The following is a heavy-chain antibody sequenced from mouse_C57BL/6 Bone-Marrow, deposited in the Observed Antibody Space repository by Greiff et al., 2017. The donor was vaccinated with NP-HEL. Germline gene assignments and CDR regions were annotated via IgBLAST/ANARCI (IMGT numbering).Heavy chain of an antibody. J-gene: IGHJ3*01. CDR2: IYPGSGST. CDR3: ARKGRGSSYGFAY. V-gene: IGHV1-55*01. D-gene: IGHD1-1*01. Sequence: QVQLQQPGAELVKPGASVKMSCKASGYTFTSYWITWVKQRPGQGLEWIGDIYPGSGSTNYNEKFKSKATLTVDTSSSTAYMQRSSLTSEDSAVYYCARKGRGSSYGFAYWGQGTLVTVSA. CDR1: GYTFTSYW.